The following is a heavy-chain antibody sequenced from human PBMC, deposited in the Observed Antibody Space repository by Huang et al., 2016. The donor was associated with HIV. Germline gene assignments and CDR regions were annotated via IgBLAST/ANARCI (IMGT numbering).Heavy chain of an antibody. CDR2: ISNEGRSD. CDR1: GFIFGNFG. V-gene: IGHV3-30*18. D-gene: IGHD2-15*01. Sequence: QVQLVESGGGVVQPGTSLRLSCAASGFIFGNFGMHWVRQAPGKGLEWVAVISNEGRSDRYSYYVKGRFTISRDNDKNTLSLEMNRLRHDDTAVYYCAKESRWFSDFDQWGQGTLVTVSS. J-gene: IGHJ5*02. CDR3: AKESRWFSDFDQ.